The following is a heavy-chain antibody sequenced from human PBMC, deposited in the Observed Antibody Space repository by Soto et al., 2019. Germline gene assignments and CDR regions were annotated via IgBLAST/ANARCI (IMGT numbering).Heavy chain of an antibody. Sequence: EASLKVSCKASGGTFSSYTISWVRQAPGQGLEWMGRIIPILGIANYAQKFQGRVTITADKSTSTAYMELSSLRSEDTAVYYCARERVVYDAFDIWGQGQWSPSPQ. CDR2: IIPILGIA. D-gene: IGHD2-8*02. V-gene: IGHV1-69*04. CDR3: ARERVVYDAFDI. CDR1: GGTFSSYT. J-gene: IGHJ3*02.